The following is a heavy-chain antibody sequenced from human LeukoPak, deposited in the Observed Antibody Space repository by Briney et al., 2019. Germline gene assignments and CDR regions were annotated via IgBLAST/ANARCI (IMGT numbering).Heavy chain of an antibody. CDR3: TRIGYSSSCTDY. Sequence: GGSLRLSCAASGFTFSRFRMSWVRQPPGKGLEWVANINQDGSEIYYVDSVKGRFTVSTDNAKNSLYLQMNSLRAEDTAVYYCTRIGYSSSCTDYWGQGTLVTVSS. J-gene: IGHJ4*02. CDR1: GFTFSRFR. CDR2: INQDGSEI. D-gene: IGHD6-13*01. V-gene: IGHV3-7*01.